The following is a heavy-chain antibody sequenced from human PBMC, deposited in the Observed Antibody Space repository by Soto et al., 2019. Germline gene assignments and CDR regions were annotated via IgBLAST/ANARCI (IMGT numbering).Heavy chain of an antibody. CDR1: GFTLSSYW. D-gene: IGHD3-3*01. Sequence: GGSLRLSCAASGFTLSSYWMSWVRQAPGKGLEWVANIKQDGSEKYYVDSVKGRFTISRDNAKNSLYLQMNSLRAEDTAVYYCARDRYSYYDFWSGSLPYYYYGMDVWGQGTTVTVSS. CDR2: IKQDGSEK. V-gene: IGHV3-7*01. J-gene: IGHJ6*02. CDR3: ARDRYSYYDFWSGSLPYYYYGMDV.